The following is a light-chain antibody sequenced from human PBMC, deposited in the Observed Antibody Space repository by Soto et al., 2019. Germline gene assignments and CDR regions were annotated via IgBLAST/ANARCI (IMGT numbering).Light chain of an antibody. J-gene: IGKJ4*01. V-gene: IGKV3-11*01. CDR3: QQRSNWPPT. CDR1: QSVSSY. CDR2: DAS. Sequence: EIVLTPSPGTLSLSPGERATLSCRASQSVSSYLAWYQQKPGQAPRLLIYDASNRATGIPARFSGSGSGTDFTLTISSLEPEDFAVYYGQQRSNWPPTFGGGTKVDIK.